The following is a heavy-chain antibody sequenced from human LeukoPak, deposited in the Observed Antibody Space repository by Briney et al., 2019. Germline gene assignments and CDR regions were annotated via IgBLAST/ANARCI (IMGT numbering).Heavy chain of an antibody. CDR3: AKNGEPHYYMDV. CDR1: GFTFSSYA. D-gene: IGHD1-14*01. CDR2: ISGSGGSHT. V-gene: IGHV3-23*01. J-gene: IGHJ6*03. Sequence: GSLRLSCAASGFTFSSYAISWVRRAPGKGLEWVSAISGSGGSHTYYADSVKGRLTTSRDNSKNTLYLQMNSLTAEDTAVYYCAKNGEPHYYMDVWGKGTTVTVSS.